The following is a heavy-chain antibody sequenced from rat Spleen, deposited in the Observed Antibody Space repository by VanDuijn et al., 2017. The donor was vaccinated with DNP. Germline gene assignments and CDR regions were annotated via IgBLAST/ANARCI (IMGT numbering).Heavy chain of an antibody. Sequence: EVQLVESGGGLVQPGRSLTLSCAASGFTFSDYYMAWVRQTPTTGLEWVAYINYDGGNTYHRDSVKGRFTISRDNAKSTLYLQMNSLRSEDMATYYCVTHPSWFGYWG. CDR1: GFTFSDYY. CDR3: VTHPSWFGY. CDR2: INYDGGNT. V-gene: IGHV5-22*01. J-gene: IGHJ3*01.